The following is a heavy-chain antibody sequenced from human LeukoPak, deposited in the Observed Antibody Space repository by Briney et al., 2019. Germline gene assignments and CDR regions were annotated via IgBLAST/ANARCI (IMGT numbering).Heavy chain of an antibody. J-gene: IGHJ4*02. V-gene: IGHV4-59*08. CDR1: GGSISSYY. Sequence: SETLSLTCTVSGGSISSYYWSWIRQPPGKGLEWIGYIYYSGSTNYTPSLKSRVTISVDTSKNQFSLKLSSVTAADTAVYYCARLPYCGGDCYPFDYWGQGTLVTVSS. CDR3: ARLPYCGGDCYPFDY. D-gene: IGHD2-21*02. CDR2: IYYSGST.